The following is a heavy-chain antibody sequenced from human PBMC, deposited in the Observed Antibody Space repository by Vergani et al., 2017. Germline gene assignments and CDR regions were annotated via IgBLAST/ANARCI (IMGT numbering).Heavy chain of an antibody. Sequence: EVQLVESGGGSVQSGGSLRLSCVASGFSFNTYWMHWVRQVPGKGLRWVARIDEYGNRATYGDFETGRFTISRDNAKNTVFLQMNNLRADDAGVYYCVRTEYCTGIACNTRFDSWGQGALVTVSS. J-gene: IGHJ5*01. CDR2: IDEYGNRA. CDR3: VRTEYCTGIACNTRFDS. CDR1: GFSFNTYW. D-gene: IGHD2-8*02. V-gene: IGHV3-74*03.